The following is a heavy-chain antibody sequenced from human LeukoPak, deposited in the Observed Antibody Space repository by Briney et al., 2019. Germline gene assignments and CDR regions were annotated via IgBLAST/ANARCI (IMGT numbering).Heavy chain of an antibody. CDR1: GGSISSYY. CDR3: ARDRRYFAPFDY. CDR2: IYYSGST. Sequence: PSETLSLACPVSGGSISSYYWSWIRQPPGKGLEWIGSIYYSGSTYYNPSLKSRVTISVDTPKNQFSLKLSSVTAADTAVYYCARDRRYFAPFDYWGQGTLVTVSS. D-gene: IGHD3-9*01. J-gene: IGHJ4*02. V-gene: IGHV4-39*07.